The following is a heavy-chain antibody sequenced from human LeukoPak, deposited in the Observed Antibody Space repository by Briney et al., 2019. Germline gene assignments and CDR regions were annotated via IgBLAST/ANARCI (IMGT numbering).Heavy chain of an antibody. J-gene: IGHJ4*02. V-gene: IGHV4-34*01. D-gene: IGHD3-10*01. CDR1: GGSFSGYY. CDR2: INHSGST. Sequence: SETLSLTCAVYGGSFSGYYWSWIRQPPGKGLEWIGEINHSGSTNYNPSLKSRVTISVDTSKNQFSLKLSSVTAADTAVYYCARTRGSGRLFDYWGQGTLVTVSS. CDR3: ARTRGSGRLFDY.